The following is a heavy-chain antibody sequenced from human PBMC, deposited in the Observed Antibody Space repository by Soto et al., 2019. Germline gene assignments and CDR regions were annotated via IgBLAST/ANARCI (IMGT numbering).Heavy chain of an antibody. CDR3: AHIPNYYQYDWFDP. CDR1: GFSLTTRGVG. Sequence: QITLKESGPTLVKPTQTLTLTCTFSGFSLTTRGVGVGWIRQPPGKALECLALIYWDDDKRYSPSLQSRLSITKDPHKNQVVLTMTNVDPVDTATYYCAHIPNYYQYDWFDPWGQGTLVSVSS. J-gene: IGHJ5*02. D-gene: IGHD3-16*01. CDR2: IYWDDDK. V-gene: IGHV2-5*02.